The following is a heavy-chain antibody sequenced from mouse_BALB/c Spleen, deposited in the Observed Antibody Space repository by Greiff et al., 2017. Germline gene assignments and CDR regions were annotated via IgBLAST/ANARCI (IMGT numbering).Heavy chain of an antibody. CDR1: GFTFSSYT. V-gene: IGHV5-6-4*01. CDR2: ISSGGSYT. D-gene: IGHD2-1*01. Sequence: EVKLMESGGGLVKPGGSLKLSCAASGFTFSSYTMSWVRQTPEKRLEWVATISSGGSYTYYPDSVKGRFTISRDNAKNTLYLQMSSLKSEDTAMYYCTRDFYGTAMDYWGQGTSVTVSS. CDR3: TRDFYGTAMDY. J-gene: IGHJ4*01.